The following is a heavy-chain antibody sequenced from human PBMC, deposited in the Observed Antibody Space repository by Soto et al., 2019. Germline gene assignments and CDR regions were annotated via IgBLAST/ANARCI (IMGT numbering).Heavy chain of an antibody. CDR3: ARDRGVSSGWYSGFDY. CDR2: ISAYNGNT. J-gene: IGHJ4*02. CDR1: GYTFTSYG. Sequence: ASVKVSCKASGYTFTSYGISWVRQAPGQGLEWMGWISAYNGNTNYAQKLQGRVAMTTDTSTSTAYMELRSLRSDDTAVYYCARDRGVSSGWYSGFDYWGQGTLVTVSS. D-gene: IGHD6-19*01. V-gene: IGHV1-18*04.